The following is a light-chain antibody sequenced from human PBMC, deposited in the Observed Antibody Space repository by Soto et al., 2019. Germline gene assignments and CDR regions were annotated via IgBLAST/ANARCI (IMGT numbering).Light chain of an antibody. Sequence: VMTQSPANLSVSPGEGVTLFCRASQNVATNLAWYQLKPGQAPRLLIHASSPRAAGIPGTFSGSGSGTQFRLTLRSVLSEDSAVYYCQRYYHWGLSFGGGTKVE. V-gene: IGKV3D-15*01. J-gene: IGKJ4*01. CDR2: ASS. CDR3: QRYYHWGLS. CDR1: QNVATN.